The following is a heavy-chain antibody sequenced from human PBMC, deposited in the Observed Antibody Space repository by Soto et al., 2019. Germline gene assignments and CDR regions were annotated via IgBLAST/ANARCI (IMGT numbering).Heavy chain of an antibody. Sequence: GVSLRLDCASAGFTFSSYSMSWGRHTPGKGLELVSSISSSSSYIYYADSVKGRFTISRDNAKNSLYLQMNSLRAEDTAVYYCAREGYNWNYKGDYWGQGTLVTVSS. D-gene: IGHD1-7*01. CDR3: AREGYNWNYKGDY. V-gene: IGHV3-21*01. CDR1: GFTFSSYS. J-gene: IGHJ4*02. CDR2: ISSSSSYI.